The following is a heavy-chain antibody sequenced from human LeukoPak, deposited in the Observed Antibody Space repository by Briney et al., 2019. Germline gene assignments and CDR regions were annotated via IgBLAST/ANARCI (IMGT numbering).Heavy chain of an antibody. CDR3: AREGDYYDSSGYYPFDY. V-gene: IGHV3-7*01. Sequence: PGGSLRLSCAASGFTFSNYGMSWVRQAPGKGLEWVANINQDGSEKYYVDSVKGRFTISRDNAKNSLYLQMNSLRAEDTAVYYCAREGDYYDSSGYYPFDYWGQGTLVTVSS. CDR2: INQDGSEK. CDR1: GFTFSNYG. J-gene: IGHJ4*02. D-gene: IGHD3-22*01.